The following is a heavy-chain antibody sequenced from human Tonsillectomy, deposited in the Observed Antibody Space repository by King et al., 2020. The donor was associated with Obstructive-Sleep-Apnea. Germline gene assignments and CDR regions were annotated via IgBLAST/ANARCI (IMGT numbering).Heavy chain of an antibody. CDR3: ARDPYDYGDYADYGVDV. CDR2: IWYDGSNK. D-gene: IGHD4-17*01. V-gene: IGHV3-33*01. CDR1: GFTFSSYG. J-gene: IGHJ6*02. Sequence: VQLVESGGGVVQPGRSLRLSCAASGFTFSSYGMHWVRQAPGKGLEWVAVIWYDGSNKYYADSVKGRFTISRDNSKNTLYLQMNSLRAEDTAVYYCARDPYDYGDYADYGVDVWGQGTTVTVSS.